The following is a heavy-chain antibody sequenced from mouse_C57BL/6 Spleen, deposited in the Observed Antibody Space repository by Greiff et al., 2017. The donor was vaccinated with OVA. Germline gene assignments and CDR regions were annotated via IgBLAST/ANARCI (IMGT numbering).Heavy chain of an antibody. CDR2: ICPGSGST. D-gene: IGHD2-3*01. Sequence: QVQLQQPGAELVKPGASVKMSCTASGYTFTSYWITWVHQRPGQGLEWVGDICPGSGSTNYHEKFKSQATLTVDTSSSTAYMQLSSLTSEDSAVYYCAMLYDGYPYWGQGTMVTVAA. V-gene: IGHV1-55*01. J-gene: IGHJ3*01. CDR1: GYTFTSYW. CDR3: AMLYDGYPY.